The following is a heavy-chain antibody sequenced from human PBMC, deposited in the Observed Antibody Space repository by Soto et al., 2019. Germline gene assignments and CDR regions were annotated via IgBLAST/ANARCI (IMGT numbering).Heavy chain of an antibody. CDR3: ARIYGSGVVDF. J-gene: IGHJ4*02. D-gene: IGHD3-10*01. V-gene: IGHV3-23*01. CDR1: GFTFSSYV. CDR2: ISGSGGNT. Sequence: EVQLLESGGGLVQPGGSLRLSCAASGFTFSSYVMSWVRQAPGKGLEWVSAISGSGGNTYYADSVKGRFTISRDNSKNTVYLQMSSLRVEDTGVYSCARIYGSGVVDFWGQGSLITVSS.